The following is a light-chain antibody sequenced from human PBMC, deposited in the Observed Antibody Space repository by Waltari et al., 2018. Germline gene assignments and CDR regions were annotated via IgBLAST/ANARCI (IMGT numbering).Light chain of an antibody. J-gene: IGLJ3*02. Sequence: QSALTQPASVSGSPGQSITISCSGTSADIGRYNLVAWYQQVPGNAPKLVIYEVTERPSGVSNRFSGSKSGNTASLTISGLQAEDEADYYCSSCESSRTWLFGGGTKLTVL. CDR3: SSCESSRTWL. CDR1: SADIGRYNL. CDR2: EVT. V-gene: IGLV2-23*02.